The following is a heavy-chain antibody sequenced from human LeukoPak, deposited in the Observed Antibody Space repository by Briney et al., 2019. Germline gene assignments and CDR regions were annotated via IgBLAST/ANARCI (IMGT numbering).Heavy chain of an antibody. V-gene: IGHV1-2*02. CDR1: GYSFTGYY. Sequence: EASVKVSCKASGYSFTGYYMHWVRQAPGQGLEWMGWINPNSGGTNYAQKFQGRVTMTRDTSISTAYMELSRLRSDDTAVYYCARDLIVVVPAAAFDIWGQGTMVTVSS. D-gene: IGHD2-2*01. CDR3: ARDLIVVVPAAAFDI. CDR2: INPNSGGT. J-gene: IGHJ3*02.